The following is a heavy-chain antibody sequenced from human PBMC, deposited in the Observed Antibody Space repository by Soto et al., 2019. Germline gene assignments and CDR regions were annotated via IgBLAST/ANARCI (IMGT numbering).Heavy chain of an antibody. CDR3: ARGMSCEY. CDR1: GGTFSRSV. D-gene: IGHD2-8*01. J-gene: IGHJ4*02. Sequence: ASVKVSCKTSGGTFSRSVISWVRQAPGQGLEWMGGIIPILDSATYAQKFQGRLTITADESTSTAYLELTSLKSDDTAVYYCARGMSCEYWGQGTLVTV. V-gene: IGHV1-69*13. CDR2: IIPILDSA.